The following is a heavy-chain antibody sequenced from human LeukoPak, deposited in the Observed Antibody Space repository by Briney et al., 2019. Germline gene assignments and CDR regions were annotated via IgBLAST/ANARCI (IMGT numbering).Heavy chain of an antibody. D-gene: IGHD2-15*01. CDR3: AKGYCSGGSCSRGY. Sequence: PGGSLRLSCAASGFTFSSYGMHWVRQAPGKVLEWLAFIRYDGSNTYYADSVKGRFTISRDNAKNSLYLQMNSLRVEDTAVYYCAKGYCSGGSCSRGYWGQGTLVTVSS. CDR2: IRYDGSNT. V-gene: IGHV3-30*02. J-gene: IGHJ4*02. CDR1: GFTFSSYG.